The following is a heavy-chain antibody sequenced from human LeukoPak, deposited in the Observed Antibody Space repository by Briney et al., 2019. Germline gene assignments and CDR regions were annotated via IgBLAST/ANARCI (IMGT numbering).Heavy chain of an antibody. V-gene: IGHV1-3*01. J-gene: IGHJ4*02. CDR1: GYTFTSYS. CDR3: ARDSDTSVWAWVY. D-gene: IGHD6-19*01. Sequence: EASVKVSCKASGYTFTSYSKYTIHWVRQAPGQRLEWMGWINAGIGETRYSQKFQGRVTFTGDTSANTVYMELNSLISEDTAVYYCARDSDTSVWAWVYWGQGTLVTVSS. CDR2: INAGIGET.